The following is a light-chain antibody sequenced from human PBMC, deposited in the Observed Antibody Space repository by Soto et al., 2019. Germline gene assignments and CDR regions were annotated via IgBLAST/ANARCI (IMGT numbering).Light chain of an antibody. CDR3: QQSYSSPPIT. V-gene: IGKV1-39*01. Sequence: DIQMTQSPSSLSASVGDSVTITCRASQDITSYLNWYQQKPGKAPKLLIFAAFSLQTGVPSRFSASGSGTEFTLTISSLQPEDFATYYCQQSYSSPPITFGGGTKVEIK. J-gene: IGKJ4*01. CDR1: QDITSY. CDR2: AAF.